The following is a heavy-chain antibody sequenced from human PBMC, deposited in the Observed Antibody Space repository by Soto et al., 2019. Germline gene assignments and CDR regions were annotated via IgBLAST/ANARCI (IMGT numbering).Heavy chain of an antibody. J-gene: IGHJ5*02. Sequence: EVQLVESGGGLVQPGGSLRLTCTAPGFTFTSSWMAWVRQAPGKGLEWVGNIKQDGSEVYYLDSVRGRFTISRDSAWKSLYLQVNSLRAEDTAVYYCAGIQNNWFDPWGQGTLVAVSS. CDR2: IKQDGSEV. CDR3: AGIQNNWFDP. CDR1: GFTFTSSW. V-gene: IGHV3-7*01.